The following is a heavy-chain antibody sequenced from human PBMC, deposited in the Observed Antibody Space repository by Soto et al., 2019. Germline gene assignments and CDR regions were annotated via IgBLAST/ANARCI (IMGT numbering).Heavy chain of an antibody. V-gene: IGHV4-31*03. D-gene: IGHD2-8*01. CDR3: AREGRHCTNGVCYSRYYYYIDV. Sequence: PSETLSLTCTVSGGSISSGGYYWSWIRQHPGKGLEWIGYIYYSGSTYYNPSLKSRVTISVDTSKNQFSLKLSSVTAADTAVYYCAREGRHCTNGVCYSRYYYYIDVWGKGTTVTVSS. CDR2: IYYSGST. CDR1: GGSISSGGYY. J-gene: IGHJ6*03.